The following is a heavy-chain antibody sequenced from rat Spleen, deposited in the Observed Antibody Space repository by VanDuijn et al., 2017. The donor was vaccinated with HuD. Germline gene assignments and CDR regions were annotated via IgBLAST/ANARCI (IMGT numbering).Heavy chain of an antibody. Sequence: EVQLVETGGGLVQPGRSLKLSCVASGFTFNNYWMTWIRQAPGKGLEWVATISYDGSSTYYRDSVKGRFTISRDNAQNTLYLQMDSLRSEDTATYYCTTDPSIYVYYGLLLRGFDYWGQGVMVTVSS. V-gene: IGHV5-31*01. J-gene: IGHJ2*01. D-gene: IGHD1-6*01. CDR2: ISYDGSST. CDR1: GFTFNNYW. CDR3: TTDPSIYVYYGLLLRGFDY.